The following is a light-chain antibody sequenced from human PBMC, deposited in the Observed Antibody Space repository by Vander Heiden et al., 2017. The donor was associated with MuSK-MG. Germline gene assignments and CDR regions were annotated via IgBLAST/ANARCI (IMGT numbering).Light chain of an antibody. V-gene: IGKV1-5*03. CDR1: QSIVDW. Sequence: MQMHQSPSTLSASVGDRVTISCRASQSIVDWLAWYQQKPGKAPNLLIYKASSLETGVPSRFSGSGSGTEFTLTINSLQPDDVATYDFQQYYTIPYTSGQGTKLEIK. J-gene: IGKJ2*01. CDR2: KAS. CDR3: QQYYTIPYT.